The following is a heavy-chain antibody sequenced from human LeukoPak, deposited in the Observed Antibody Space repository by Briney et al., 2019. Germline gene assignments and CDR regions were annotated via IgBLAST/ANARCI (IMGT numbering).Heavy chain of an antibody. CDR2: INPSGGST. J-gene: IGHJ1*01. CDR3: ARVGIAAAGTHPTKYFQH. Sequence: GASVKVSCTASGYTFTSYYMHWVRQAPGQGLEWMGIINPSGGSTSYAQKFQGRVTMTRDTSTSTVYMELSSLRSEDTAVYYCARVGIAAAGTHPTKYFQHWGQGTLVTVSS. D-gene: IGHD6-13*01. CDR1: GYTFTSYY. V-gene: IGHV1-46*01.